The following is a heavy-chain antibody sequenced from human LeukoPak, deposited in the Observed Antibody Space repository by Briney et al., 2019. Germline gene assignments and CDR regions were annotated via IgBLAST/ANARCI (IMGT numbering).Heavy chain of an antibody. D-gene: IGHD6-13*01. Sequence: ASVKVSCKASGYTFTAYYIHWVRQAPGQGLEWMGRINPKNGDTNYAQKFQGRVTMTRDKSISTAYMELSSLRSEDTAVYYCATSHIAADVSYYFDYWGQGTLVTVSS. CDR1: GYTFTAYY. V-gene: IGHV1-2*06. CDR2: INPKNGDT. CDR3: ATSHIAADVSYYFDY. J-gene: IGHJ4*02.